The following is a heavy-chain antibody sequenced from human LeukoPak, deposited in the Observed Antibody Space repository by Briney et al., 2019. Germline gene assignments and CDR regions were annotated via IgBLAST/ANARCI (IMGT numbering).Heavy chain of an antibody. D-gene: IGHD6-13*01. CDR2: IIGSGSST. CDR1: GFTFSSYA. J-gene: IGHJ4*02. V-gene: IGHV3-23*01. Sequence: GGSLRLSCAASGFTFSSYAMSWVRQAPGKGLEWVSAIIGSGSSTYYAASVKGRFTISRDNSKNTLFLQMNSLRAEDTAVYYCAKDRAQQLVLDFWGQGTLVTVSS. CDR3: AKDRAQQLVLDF.